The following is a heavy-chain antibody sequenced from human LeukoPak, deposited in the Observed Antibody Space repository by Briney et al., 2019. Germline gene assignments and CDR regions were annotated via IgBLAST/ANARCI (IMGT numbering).Heavy chain of an antibody. CDR1: GFPFSTSS. CDR2: ISSSSDYI. CDR3: TRGVAAATAY. Sequence: PGGSLRLPCVASGFPFSTSSMNWVPQTPERGLEWVSSISSSSDYIYYADSVKGRFTISRDNAKNSLFLQMNSLRDEDTAVYYCTRGVAAATAYWGQGTLVTVSS. J-gene: IGHJ4*02. V-gene: IGHV3-21*01. D-gene: IGHD2-2*01.